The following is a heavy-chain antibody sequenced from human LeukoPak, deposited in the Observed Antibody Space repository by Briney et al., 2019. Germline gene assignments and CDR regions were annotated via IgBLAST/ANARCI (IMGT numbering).Heavy chain of an antibody. CDR1: GFTVSSNY. D-gene: IGHD5-18*01. CDR3: ARRELLGYSYGLRTFNI. J-gene: IGHJ3*02. V-gene: IGHV3-66*04. Sequence: GGSLRLSCSASGFTVSSNYMSWVRQAPGKGLEWVSVIYSGGIYNDGTTNYGDSVKGRFTISRDNSKNTLYLQMNSLRAEDTAVYYCARRELLGYSYGLRTFNIWGQGTTVTVSS. CDR2: IYSGGIYNDGTT.